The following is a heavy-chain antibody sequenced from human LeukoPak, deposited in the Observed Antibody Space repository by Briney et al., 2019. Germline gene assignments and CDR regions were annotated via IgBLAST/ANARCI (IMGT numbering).Heavy chain of an antibody. CDR1: GFTFVDYA. D-gene: IGHD3-16*02. Sequence: GGSLRLSCAASGFTFVDYAMHWVRQALGKGLEWVSSISWNSGGIGYADSVKGRFTISTDNTKNSLYLQMNSLRAEDTALYYCAKDIGSGSYRYTYFDYWGQGTLVTVSS. V-gene: IGHV3-9*01. CDR3: AKDIGSGSYRYTYFDY. J-gene: IGHJ4*02. CDR2: ISWNSGGI.